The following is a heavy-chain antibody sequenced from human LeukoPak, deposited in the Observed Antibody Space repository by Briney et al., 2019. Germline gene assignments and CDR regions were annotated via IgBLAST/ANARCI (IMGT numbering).Heavy chain of an antibody. CDR2: MNPNSGNT. D-gene: IGHD2-15*01. CDR1: GYTFTSYD. V-gene: IGHV1-8*01. J-gene: IGHJ5*02. Sequence: GASVKVSCKASGYTFTSYDINWVRQATGQGLEWMGWMNPNSGNTGYAQKFQGRVTMTRNTSISTAYMELSSLRSEDTAVNYCARVSLGYCSGGSCYSDWFDPWGQGTLVTVSS. CDR3: ARVSLGYCSGGSCYSDWFDP.